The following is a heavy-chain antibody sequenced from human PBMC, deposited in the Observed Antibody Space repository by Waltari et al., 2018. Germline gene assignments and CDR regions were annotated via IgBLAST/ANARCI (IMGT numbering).Heavy chain of an antibody. V-gene: IGHV4-59*11. D-gene: IGHD3-3*01. J-gene: IGHJ4*02. CDR2: IYYSGST. CDR3: ARALYYDFWSGYPTNFDY. CDR1: GGSTSSHS. Sequence: QVQLQESGPGLVKPSETLSLTCTVSGGSTSSHSWSWIRQPPGKGLEWIGYIYYSGSTNYNPSLKSRVTISVDTSKNQFSLKLSSVTAADTAVYYCARALYYDFWSGYPTNFDYWGQGTLVTVSS.